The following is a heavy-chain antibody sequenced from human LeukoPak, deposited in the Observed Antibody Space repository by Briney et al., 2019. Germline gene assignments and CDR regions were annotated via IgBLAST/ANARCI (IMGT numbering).Heavy chain of an antibody. CDR3: AVAGLAAGADFDF. J-gene: IGHJ4*02. Sequence: PGGSLRLSCAASGFTFSSYAMSWVRQAPGKGLEWVSAISNSGDTTYYAASVKGRFTISRDNSKNTLYLQMNSLRAEDTAVYYGAVAGLAAGADFDFWGQGTLVTVSS. CDR2: ISNSGDTT. D-gene: IGHD6-13*01. V-gene: IGHV3-23*01. CDR1: GFTFSSYA.